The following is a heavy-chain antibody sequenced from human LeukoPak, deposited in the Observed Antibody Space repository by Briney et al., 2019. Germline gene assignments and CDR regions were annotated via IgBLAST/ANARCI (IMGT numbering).Heavy chain of an antibody. CDR2: IYYSGST. D-gene: IGHD3-10*01. V-gene: IGHV4-39*01. CDR3: ARLETTYILLWFGEEA. CDR1: GGSMSSSNYY. J-gene: IGHJ5*02. Sequence: PSETLSLTCSVSGGSMSSSNYYWRWFRQPPGKGLEWIGSIYYSGSTYYNPSLKSRVTISVDTSKNQFSLKLSSVTAADTAVYYCARLETTYILLWFGEEAWGQGTLVTVSS.